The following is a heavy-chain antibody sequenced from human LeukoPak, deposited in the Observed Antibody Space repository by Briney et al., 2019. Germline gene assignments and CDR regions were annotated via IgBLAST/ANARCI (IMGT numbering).Heavy chain of an antibody. CDR2: IYSGGST. D-gene: IGHD3-10*01. CDR1: GFTFSSYA. Sequence: GGSLRLSCAASGFTFSSYAMSWVRQAPGKGLEWVSVIYSGGSTYYADSVKGRFTISRDNSKNTLYLQMNSLRAEDTAVYYCARDSDTMVRGVTYDAFDIWGQGTMVTVSS. J-gene: IGHJ3*02. CDR3: ARDSDTMVRGVTYDAFDI. V-gene: IGHV3-66*01.